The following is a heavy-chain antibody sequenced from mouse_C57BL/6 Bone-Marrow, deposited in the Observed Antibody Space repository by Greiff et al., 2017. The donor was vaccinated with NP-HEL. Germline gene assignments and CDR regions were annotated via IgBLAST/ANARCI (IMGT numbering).Heavy chain of an antibody. CDR3: TTPRRAMDY. J-gene: IGHJ4*01. Sequence: VQLQQSGAELVRPGASVKLSCTASGFNIRDDYMHWVKQRPEQGLEWIGWIDPENGDTEYASKFQGKATITADTSSNTAYLQLSSLTSEDTAVYYCTTPRRAMDYWGQGTSVTVSS. CDR2: IDPENGDT. D-gene: IGHD2-12*01. V-gene: IGHV14-4*01. CDR1: GFNIRDDY.